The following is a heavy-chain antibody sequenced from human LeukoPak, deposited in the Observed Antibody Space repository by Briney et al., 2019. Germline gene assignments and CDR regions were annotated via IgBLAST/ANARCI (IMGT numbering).Heavy chain of an antibody. Sequence: SETLSLTRAVYGGSFSGYYWSWIRQPPGKGLEWIGEINHSGSTNYNPSLKSRVTISVDTSKNQFSLKLSSVTAADTAVYYCARGRDYGGKPFSWWGQGTLVTVSS. CDR2: INHSGST. CDR3: ARGRDYGGKPFSW. D-gene: IGHD4-23*01. V-gene: IGHV4-34*01. J-gene: IGHJ4*02. CDR1: GGSFSGYY.